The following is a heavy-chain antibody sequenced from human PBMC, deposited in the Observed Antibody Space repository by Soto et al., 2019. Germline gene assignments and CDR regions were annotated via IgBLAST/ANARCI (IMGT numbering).Heavy chain of an antibody. J-gene: IGHJ4*02. D-gene: IGHD4-17*01. CDR3: ARAGDYPDY. CDR1: GGSFSGYY. Sequence: SETLSLTCAVYGGSFSGYYWSWIRQPPGKGLEWIGEINHSGSTNYNPSLKSRVTISVDTSKNQFSLKLSSVTAADTAVYYCARAGDYPDYWGQGTLVTVSS. CDR2: INHSGST. V-gene: IGHV4-34*01.